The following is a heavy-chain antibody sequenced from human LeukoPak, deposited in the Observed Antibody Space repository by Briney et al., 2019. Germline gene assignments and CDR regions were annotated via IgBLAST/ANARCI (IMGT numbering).Heavy chain of an antibody. J-gene: IGHJ5*02. Sequence: PGGSLRLSCAASGFTFSSFGVHWVRQAPGKGLEGLAYIRFDGSNKEYADSLEGRFTISRDNSKNALYLQIDSLRPEDTAVYYCAKKGGAAFYNWFDPWGQGALVTVSS. CDR1: GFTFSSFG. CDR3: AKKGGAAFYNWFDP. CDR2: IRFDGSNK. V-gene: IGHV3-30*02. D-gene: IGHD1-26*01.